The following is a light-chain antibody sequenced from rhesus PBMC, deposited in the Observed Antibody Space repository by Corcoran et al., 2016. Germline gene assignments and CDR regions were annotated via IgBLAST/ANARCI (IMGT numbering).Light chain of an antibody. Sequence: DIQMTQSPSSLSASVGDRVTITCRASENVNNYLNLYQQKPGKAPKLLIYKASTLQSGVPSRFSGSGSGTAYTFTISSLQPEDVATYYCQHGYGTPYSFGQGTKVEIK. V-gene: IGKV1-74*01. CDR2: KAS. CDR1: ENVNNY. CDR3: QHGYGTPYS. J-gene: IGKJ2*01.